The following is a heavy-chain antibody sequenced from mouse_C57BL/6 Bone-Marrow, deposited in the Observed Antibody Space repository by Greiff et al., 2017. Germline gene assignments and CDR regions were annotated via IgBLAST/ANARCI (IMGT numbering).Heavy chain of an antibody. J-gene: IGHJ3*01. Sequence: VLLVESGTGLVKPGASLKLSCKASGYTFTSYCMPWVHQTPGQGLEWIGNISPSNGGTYYTEKLKSQSTMTVDKSTSTGYMQLSSLTAEDSAVDYCARRGQLRGFSYWGQGTLVTVAA. CDR3: ARRGQLRGFSY. V-gene: IGHV1-53*01. D-gene: IGHD3-3*01. CDR1: GYTFTSYC. CDR2: ISPSNGGT.